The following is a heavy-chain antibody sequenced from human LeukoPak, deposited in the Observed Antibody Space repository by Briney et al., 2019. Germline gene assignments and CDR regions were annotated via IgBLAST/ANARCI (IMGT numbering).Heavy chain of an antibody. D-gene: IGHD6-13*01. CDR2: TNSDGSST. Sequence: GGSLRLSCAASGFTFSRYWMYWVRQAPGRGLVGVSHTNSDGSSTGYADSVKGRFTISRDNAKNTVYLQMNSLSAEDTAVYSCARKYSSSWSLSFDIWGQGTMVTVSS. J-gene: IGHJ3*02. CDR3: ARKYSSSWSLSFDI. V-gene: IGHV3-74*01. CDR1: GFTFSRYW.